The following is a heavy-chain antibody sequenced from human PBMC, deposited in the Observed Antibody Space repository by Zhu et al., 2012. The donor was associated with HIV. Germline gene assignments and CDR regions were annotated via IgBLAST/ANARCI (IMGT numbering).Heavy chain of an antibody. Sequence: QVQLQQWGSGLLKPSETLSLTCAVYGGSLSNYCWSWIRQAPKKGLEWIGEITRTRSANYDPSLESRVTMSLDTSKNQFSLKLTSVTAADTAVYYCARVGPFGPKYTFGYTRYYMDVWGKGTTVTVS. D-gene: IGHD3-16*02. CDR1: GGSLSNYC. V-gene: IGHV4-34*01. CDR2: ITRTRSA. CDR3: ARVGPFGPKYTFGYTRYYMDV. J-gene: IGHJ6*03.